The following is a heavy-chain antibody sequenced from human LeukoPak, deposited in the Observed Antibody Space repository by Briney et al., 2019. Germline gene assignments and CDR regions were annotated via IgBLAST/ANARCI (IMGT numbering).Heavy chain of an antibody. D-gene: IGHD3-10*01. CDR2: MYTTGGT. J-gene: IGHJ6*03. V-gene: IGHV4-61*02. CDR3: ARGRSYYYDSGSQINSFKCYMDV. Sequence: SQTLSLTCTVSGGSISSGSYYSAWIRQPAGKRLEWIGRMYTTGGTNYNPSLKSRVTIFVHTSKNQFSLRLSSVTAAHTAVYYCARGRSYYYDSGSQINSFKCYMDVWGKGTTVTVSS. CDR1: GGSISSGSYY.